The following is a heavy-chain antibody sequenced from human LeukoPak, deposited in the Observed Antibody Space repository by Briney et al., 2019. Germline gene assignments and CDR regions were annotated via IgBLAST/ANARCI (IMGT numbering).Heavy chain of an antibody. Sequence: ASVKVSCKASGYTFTSYGISWVRQAPGRGLEWMGWISAYNGNTNYAQKLQGRVTMTTDTSTSTAYMELRSLRSDDTAVYYCARDGAYYYDSSGQTPFDYWGQGTLVTVSS. CDR1: GYTFTSYG. CDR3: ARDGAYYYDSSGQTPFDY. J-gene: IGHJ4*02. CDR2: ISAYNGNT. V-gene: IGHV1-18*01. D-gene: IGHD3-22*01.